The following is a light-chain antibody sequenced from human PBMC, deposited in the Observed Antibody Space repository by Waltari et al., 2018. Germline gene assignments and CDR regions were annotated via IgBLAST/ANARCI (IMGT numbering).Light chain of an antibody. CDR3: QHRSSWPLT. V-gene: IGKV3-11*01. J-gene: IGKJ4*02. Sequence: EIVLTQSPATLSLSPGERAALSCRASQSVSSYLALYQQKPGQAPRLLIYDAFNRATGIPARFSGSGSGTDFTLTITSLEPEDSAVYYCQHRSSWPLTFGGGTKVEI. CDR1: QSVSSY. CDR2: DAF.